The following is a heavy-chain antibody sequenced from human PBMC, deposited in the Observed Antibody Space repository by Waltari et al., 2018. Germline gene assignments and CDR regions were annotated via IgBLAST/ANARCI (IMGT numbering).Heavy chain of an antibody. CDR3: ARLDEDVVATIYTATFDY. J-gene: IGHJ4*02. Sequence: QVQLQQWGAGLLKPSETLSLTCAVYGGSFSGYYWSWIRQPPGKGLEWIGEINNSGSTNYNPSLKSRVTIAVDTSKNQFSLKLSSVTAADTAVYYCARLDEDVVATIYTATFDYWGQGTLVTVSS. D-gene: IGHD5-12*01. V-gene: IGHV4-34*01. CDR2: INNSGST. CDR1: GGSFSGYY.